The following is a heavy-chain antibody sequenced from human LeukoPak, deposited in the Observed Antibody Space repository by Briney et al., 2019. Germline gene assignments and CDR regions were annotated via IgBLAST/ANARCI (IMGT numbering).Heavy chain of an antibody. Sequence: ASETLSLTCTVSGGSISIYYWICIRQPPGKALECIGYIYYSGNTNYNLSLKSRVTISVDTSKNQFSLKLSSVTAADTAVYYCARGRLYYDSSGPRRAFDIWGQGTMVTVSS. J-gene: IGHJ3*02. D-gene: IGHD3-22*01. V-gene: IGHV4-59*01. CDR3: ARGRLYYDSSGPRRAFDI. CDR1: GGSISIYY. CDR2: IYYSGNT.